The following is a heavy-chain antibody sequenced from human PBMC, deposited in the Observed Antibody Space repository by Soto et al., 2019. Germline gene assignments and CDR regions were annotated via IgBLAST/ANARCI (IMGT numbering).Heavy chain of an antibody. D-gene: IGHD2-15*01. CDR3: ARIPQSRGYCSGGSCYSGFDY. V-gene: IGHV1-18*01. CDR2: ISAYNGNT. CDR1: GYTFTSYG. J-gene: IGHJ4*02. Sequence: GASVKVSCKASGYTFTSYGISWVRQAPGQGLEWMGWISAYNGNTNYAQKLQGRVTMTTDTSTSTAYMELRSLRSDDTAVYYCARIPQSRGYCSGGSCYSGFDYWGQGTLVTVSS.